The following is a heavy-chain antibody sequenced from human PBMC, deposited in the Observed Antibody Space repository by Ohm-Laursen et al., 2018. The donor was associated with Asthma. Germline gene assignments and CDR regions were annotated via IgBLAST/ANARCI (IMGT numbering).Heavy chain of an antibody. V-gene: IGHV3-21*01. J-gene: IGHJ3*02. CDR3: ARDRGREPYDAFDI. Sequence: GSLRLSCSASGFTFSSYSMNWVRQAPGKGLEWVSSISSSSSYIYYADSVKGRFTISRDNAKNSLYLQMNSLRAEDTAVYYCARDRGREPYDAFDIWGQGTMVTVSS. D-gene: IGHD5-24*01. CDR2: ISSSSSYI. CDR1: GFTFSSYS.